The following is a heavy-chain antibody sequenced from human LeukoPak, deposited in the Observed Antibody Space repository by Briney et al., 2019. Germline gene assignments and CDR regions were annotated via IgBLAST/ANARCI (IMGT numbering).Heavy chain of an antibody. CDR1: GFTFSSYA. D-gene: IGHD3-22*01. V-gene: IGHV3-20*01. CDR3: ARVRIISSGYYYYFDY. Sequence: RAGGSLRLSCAASGFTFSSYAMSWVRQAPGKGLEWVSGINWNGGSTGYADSVKGRFTISRDNAKNSLYLQMNSLRAEDTALYHCARVRIISSGYYYYFDYWGQGTLVTVSS. CDR2: INWNGGST. J-gene: IGHJ4*02.